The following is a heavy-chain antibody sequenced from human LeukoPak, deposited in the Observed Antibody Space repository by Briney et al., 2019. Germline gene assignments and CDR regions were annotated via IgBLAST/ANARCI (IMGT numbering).Heavy chain of an antibody. V-gene: IGHV1-69*13. CDR3: ARDWCSSTSCYYNWFDP. CDR1: GGTFSSYA. Sequence: GASVEVSCKASGGTFSSYAISWVRQAPGQGLEWMGGIIPIFGTANYAQKFQGRVTITADESTSTAYIELSSLRSEDTAVYYRARDWCSSTSCYYNWFDPWGQGTLVTVSS. CDR2: IIPIFGTA. D-gene: IGHD2-2*01. J-gene: IGHJ5*02.